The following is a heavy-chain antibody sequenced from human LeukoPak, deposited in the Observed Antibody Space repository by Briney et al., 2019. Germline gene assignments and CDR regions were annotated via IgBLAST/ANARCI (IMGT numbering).Heavy chain of an antibody. CDR1: GFTFSSYA. CDR2: IISNGGST. Sequence: GGSLRLSCSASGFTFSSYAMQWVRQAPGKGLEYVSAIISNGGSTHYADSVEGRFTISRDNSKNTLYLQMSSLRVEDTAVYSCVEITMARGLLTYGLDVWGQGTTVTVSS. CDR3: VEITMARGLLTYGLDV. V-gene: IGHV3-64D*06. D-gene: IGHD3-10*01. J-gene: IGHJ6*02.